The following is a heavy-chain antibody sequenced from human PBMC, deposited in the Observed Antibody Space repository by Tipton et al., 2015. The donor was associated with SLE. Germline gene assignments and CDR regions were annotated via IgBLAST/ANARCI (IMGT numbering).Heavy chain of an antibody. CDR2: IHHRGTT. V-gene: IGHV4-4*02. Sequence: SLRLSCAASGFAFSSYAMSWVRQPPGMGLEWIGEIHHRGTTNYNPSLKSRVTISVDKSKSQFSLKLSSVTAADTAVYYCAGGFYYGSGTFSDFEYWGQGTLATVSS. J-gene: IGHJ4*02. D-gene: IGHD3-10*01. CDR3: AGGFYYGSGTFSDFEY. CDR1: GFAFSSYAM.